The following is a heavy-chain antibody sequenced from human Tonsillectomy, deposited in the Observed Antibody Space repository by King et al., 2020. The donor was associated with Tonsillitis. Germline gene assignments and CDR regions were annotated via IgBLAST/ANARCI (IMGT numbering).Heavy chain of an antibody. Sequence: VQLVESGGGLVQPGGSLRLSCAVSGFTVRSNYMSWVRQAPGKGLEWVSLIYSGGSRYYADSVTGRFTMSRDNSKNTLYLQMNSLRAEDTAVYYCARSLSPDYDILTAYYFDYWGQGTLVTVSS. CDR1: GFTVRSNY. CDR3: ARSLSPDYDILTAYYFDY. J-gene: IGHJ4*02. CDR2: IYSGGSR. V-gene: IGHV3-66*01. D-gene: IGHD3-9*01.